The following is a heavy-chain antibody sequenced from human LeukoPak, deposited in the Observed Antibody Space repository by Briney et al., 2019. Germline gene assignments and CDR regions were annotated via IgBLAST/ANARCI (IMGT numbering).Heavy chain of an antibody. D-gene: IGHD6-19*01. J-gene: IGHJ4*02. Sequence: GGSLRLSCAASGFTFSNYDMHWVRQAPGKGLEWVAVIFYDGSNKYSADSVKGRFTISRDNSENTLFLQMNSLRAEDTAVYYCAKVGSAWSYFDYWGQGTLVTVSS. CDR2: IFYDGSNK. CDR3: AKVGSAWSYFDY. CDR1: GFTFSNYD. V-gene: IGHV3-33*06.